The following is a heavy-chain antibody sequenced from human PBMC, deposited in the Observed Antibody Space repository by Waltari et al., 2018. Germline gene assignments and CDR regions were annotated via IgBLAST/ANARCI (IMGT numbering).Heavy chain of an antibody. D-gene: IGHD3-22*01. V-gene: IGHV6-1*01. Sequence: QLQLQESGPGLVKPSQTLARTCAIPGDSVSSNSAAWNWIRQSPSRGLEWLGRTYYRSKWYDDYAVYVKSRITNKPDTSKKQFSLQLNSVTPEDTAVYYCARFDYYDSRGIDYWGQGTLVIVSS. CDR3: ARFDYYDSRGIDY. CDR2: TYYRSKWYD. CDR1: GDSVSSNSAA. J-gene: IGHJ4*02.